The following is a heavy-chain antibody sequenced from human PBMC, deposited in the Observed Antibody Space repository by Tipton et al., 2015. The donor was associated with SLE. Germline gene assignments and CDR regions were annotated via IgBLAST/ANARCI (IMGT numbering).Heavy chain of an antibody. D-gene: IGHD3-10*01. CDR1: GFTFSSYD. CDR3: ARGSGYYGSGSYSMGNNWFDP. V-gene: IGHV3-13*01. Sequence: VQLVQSGGGLVQPGGSLRLSCAASGFTFSSYDMHWVRQATGKGLEWVSAIGTAGDTYYPGSVKGRFTISRENAKNSLYLQMNSLRAGDTAVYYCARGSGYYGSGSYSMGNNWFDPWGQGTLVTVSS. CDR2: IGTAGDT. J-gene: IGHJ5*02.